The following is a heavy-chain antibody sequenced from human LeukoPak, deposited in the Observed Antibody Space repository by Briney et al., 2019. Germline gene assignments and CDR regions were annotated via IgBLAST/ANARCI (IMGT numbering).Heavy chain of an antibody. CDR1: GYTLTELS. V-gene: IGHV1-24*01. D-gene: IGHD6-19*01. Sequence: ASVKVSCKVSGYTLTELSMHWVRQAPGKGLEWMGGFDPEDGETIYAQKFQGRVTMTEDTSTDTAYMELSRLRSDDTAVYYCARDQVYNSAQGVVDYWGQGTLVTVSS. J-gene: IGHJ4*02. CDR2: FDPEDGET. CDR3: ARDQVYNSAQGVVDY.